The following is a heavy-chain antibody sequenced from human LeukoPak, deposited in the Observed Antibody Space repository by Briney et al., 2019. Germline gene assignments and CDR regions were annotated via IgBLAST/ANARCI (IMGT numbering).Heavy chain of an antibody. V-gene: IGHV3-23*01. Sequence: GGSLRLSSAASGFSFGSHPMNWVRQAPGKGLEWVPGITGSGDYTYYIDSVQGRFTISRDNSTNMLFLQMNSLRAEDTAEYYCARGVMAARLYYFDYWGRGILVTVSS. J-gene: IGHJ4*02. CDR1: GFSFGSHP. CDR2: ITGSGDYT. D-gene: IGHD2-21*01. CDR3: ARGVMAARLYYFDY.